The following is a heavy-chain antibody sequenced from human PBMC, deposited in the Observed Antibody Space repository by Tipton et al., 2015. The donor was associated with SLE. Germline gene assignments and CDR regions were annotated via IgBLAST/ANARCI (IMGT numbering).Heavy chain of an antibody. CDR1: GFTFSSYA. J-gene: IGHJ6*02. CDR2: IWYDGSNK. D-gene: IGHD6-19*01. V-gene: IGHV3-33*06. CDR3: AKGRAVAGFFGMDV. Sequence: SGFTFSSYAMHWVRQAPGKGLEWVTVIWYDGSNKYYADSVKGRFTISRDNSKNTLSLQMNSLRAEGTAVYYCAKGRAVAGFFGMDVWGQGTTVTVSS.